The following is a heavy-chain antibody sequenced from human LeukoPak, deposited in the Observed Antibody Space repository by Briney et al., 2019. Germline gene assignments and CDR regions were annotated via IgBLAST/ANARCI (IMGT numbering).Heavy chain of an antibody. CDR3: ARVSSGWYYFDY. Sequence: ASVKVSCKASGYTFTGYYMRWVRQAPGQGLEWMGRINPNSGGTNYAQRFQGRVTMTRDTSISTAYMELSRLRSDDTAVYYCARVSSGWYYFDYWGQGTLVTVSS. D-gene: IGHD6-19*01. CDR2: INPNSGGT. J-gene: IGHJ4*02. CDR1: GYTFTGYY. V-gene: IGHV1-2*06.